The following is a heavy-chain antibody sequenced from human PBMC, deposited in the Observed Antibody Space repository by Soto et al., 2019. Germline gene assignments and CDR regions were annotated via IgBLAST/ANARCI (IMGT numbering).Heavy chain of an antibody. J-gene: IGHJ6*02. CDR1: GFSLSTSGMR. CDR2: IDWDDDK. V-gene: IGHV2-70*04. Sequence: SGPTLVNPTPPLTLTCTFSGFSLSTSGMRVSWIRQPPGKALEWLARIDWDDDKFYSTSLKTRLTISKDTSKNQVVLTMTNMDPVDTATYYCARTPGGGSFYYYGMDVWGQGTTVTVSS. D-gene: IGHD2-15*01. CDR3: ARTPGGGSFYYYGMDV.